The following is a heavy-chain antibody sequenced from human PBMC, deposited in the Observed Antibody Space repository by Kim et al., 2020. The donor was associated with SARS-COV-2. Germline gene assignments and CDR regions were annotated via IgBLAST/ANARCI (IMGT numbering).Heavy chain of an antibody. J-gene: IGHJ4*02. CDR2: INPNSGGT. V-gene: IGHV1-2*02. Sequence: ASVKVSCKASGYTFTGYYMHWVRQAPGQGLEWMGWINPNSGGTNYAQKFQGRVTMTRDTSISTAYMELSRLRSDDTAVYYCARDTDYGSGSSYYFDYWGQGTLVTVSS. CDR3: ARDTDYGSGSSYYFDY. CDR1: GYTFTGYY. D-gene: IGHD3-10*01.